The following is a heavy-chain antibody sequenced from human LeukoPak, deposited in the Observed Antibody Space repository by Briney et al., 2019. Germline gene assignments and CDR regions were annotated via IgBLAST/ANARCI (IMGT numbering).Heavy chain of an antibody. CDR2: INHSGST. J-gene: IGHJ4*02. CDR3: ARDLSRDY. CDR1: GGSFSGYY. Sequence: TSETLSLTCAVYGGSFSGYYWSWIRQPPGKGLEWIGEINHSGSTNYNPSLKSRVTISADTSKNQFSLKLSSVTAADTAVYYCARDLSRDYWGQGTLVTVSS. V-gene: IGHV4-34*01.